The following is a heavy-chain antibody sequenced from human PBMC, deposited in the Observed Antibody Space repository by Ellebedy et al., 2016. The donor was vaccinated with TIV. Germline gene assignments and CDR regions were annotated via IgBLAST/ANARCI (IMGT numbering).Heavy chain of an antibody. V-gene: IGHV3-7*01. CDR2: INQDASTR. CDR1: GFTFSKFW. D-gene: IGHD2-15*01. Sequence: GGSLRLSXAASGFTFSKFWLHWVRQDPGKGLEWVANINQDASTRYYVDSVKGRFTISRDNAKNSLYLQMNTLRAEDTAVYYCAREIGGGGSAWGQGTLVTVSS. CDR3: AREIGGGGSA. J-gene: IGHJ5*02.